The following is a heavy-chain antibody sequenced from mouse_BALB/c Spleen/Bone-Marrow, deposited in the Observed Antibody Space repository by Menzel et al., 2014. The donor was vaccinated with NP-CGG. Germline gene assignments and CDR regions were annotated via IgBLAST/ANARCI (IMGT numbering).Heavy chain of an antibody. V-gene: IGHV1-54*01. D-gene: IGHD2-10*02. CDR3: ARKYGDY. CDR1: GYAFTNYL. J-gene: IGHJ2*01. Sequence: QVHVKQSGDELVRPGTSVKVSCKASGYAFTNYLIEWFKQRPGQGLEWIGRINPGIGGTTYNAKFKGKATLTADKSSTTAYMQLISLTSEDSAVYFCARKYGDYWGQGTTLTVSS. CDR2: INPGIGGT.